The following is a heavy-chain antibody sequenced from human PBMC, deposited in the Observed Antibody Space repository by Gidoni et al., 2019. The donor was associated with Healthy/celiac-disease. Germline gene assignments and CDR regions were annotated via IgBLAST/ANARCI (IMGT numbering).Heavy chain of an antibody. CDR3: ARGGSGDYWLYAFDI. D-gene: IGHD4-17*01. J-gene: IGHJ3*02. CDR2: ISSNGGST. CDR1: GFTFSGYA. Sequence: EVQLVESGGGWVQPGGSLRRACAAYGFTFSGYAMHWVRQAPGKGLEYFSAISSNGGSTYYANSVKGRFTISRDNSKNTLYLQMGSLRAEDMAVYYCARGGSGDYWLYAFDIWGQGTMVTVSS. V-gene: IGHV3-64*01.